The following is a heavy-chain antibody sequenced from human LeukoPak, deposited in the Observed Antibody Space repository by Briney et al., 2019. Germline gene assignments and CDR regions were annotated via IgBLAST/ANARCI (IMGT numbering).Heavy chain of an antibody. CDR1: GGTFSSYA. V-gene: IGHV1-69*13. J-gene: IGHJ4*02. Sequence: PKASVKVSCKASGGTFSSYAISWVRQAPGQGLEWMGGIIPIFGTANYAQKFQGRVTITADESTSTAYMELSSLRSEDTAVYYCARDRGYSYPPFDYWGQGTLVTVSS. D-gene: IGHD5-18*01. CDR3: ARDRGYSYPPFDY. CDR2: IIPIFGTA.